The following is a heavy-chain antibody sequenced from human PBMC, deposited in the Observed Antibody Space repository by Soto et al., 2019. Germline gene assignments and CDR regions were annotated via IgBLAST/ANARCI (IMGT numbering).Heavy chain of an antibody. CDR1: GFTFSSYG. V-gene: IGHV3-30*18. J-gene: IGHJ4*02. Sequence: QVQLVESGGGVVQPGRSLRLSCAASGFTFSSYGMHWVRQAPGKGLEWVAVISYDGSNKYYADSVKGRFTISRDNSKNTLYLQMNSLRAEDTAVYYCAKDVDIVATIGFDYWGQGTLVTVSS. D-gene: IGHD5-12*01. CDR2: ISYDGSNK. CDR3: AKDVDIVATIGFDY.